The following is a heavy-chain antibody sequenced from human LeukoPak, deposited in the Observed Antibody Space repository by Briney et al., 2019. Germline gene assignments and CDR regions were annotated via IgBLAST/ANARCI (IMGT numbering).Heavy chain of an antibody. CDR2: IYYSGST. D-gene: IGHD5-12*01. Sequence: SETLSLTCTVSGGSISSSSYYWGWIRQPPGEGLEWIGSIYYSGSTYYNPSLKSRVTISVDTSKNQFSLKLSSVTAADTAVYYCARGGDIVATYYFDYWGQGTLVTVSS. CDR3: ARGGDIVATYYFDY. V-gene: IGHV4-39*07. CDR1: GGSISSSSYY. J-gene: IGHJ4*02.